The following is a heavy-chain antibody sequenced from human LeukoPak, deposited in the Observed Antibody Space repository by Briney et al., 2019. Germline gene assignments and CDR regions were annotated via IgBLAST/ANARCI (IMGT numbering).Heavy chain of an antibody. V-gene: IGHV3-23*01. CDR2: ISGSGGRT. J-gene: IGHJ4*02. D-gene: IGHD1-26*01. Sequence: RPGGSLRLSCAASEFTFNNYAMNWVRQAPGKGLEWVSAISGSGGRTYYADSVKGRFTISRDNSKNTLYLQMNSLRAEDTAVYFCAKEYSGTFSPFPSYFDYWGQGTLVTVSS. CDR1: EFTFNNYA. CDR3: AKEYSGTFSPFPSYFDY.